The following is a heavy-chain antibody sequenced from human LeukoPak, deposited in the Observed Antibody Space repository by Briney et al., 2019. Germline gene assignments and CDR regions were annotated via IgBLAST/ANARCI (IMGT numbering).Heavy chain of an antibody. Sequence: PSETLSLTCTVSGGSISSYYWSWIRQPPGKGLEWVGYIQYSGSTNYNPSLKSRVTISVDTSKNQFSLKLTSVTAADTAVYYCARSVYTTSSHPYFFDYWGQGTLVTVSS. CDR3: ARSVYTTSSHPYFFDY. D-gene: IGHD6-6*01. J-gene: IGHJ4*02. CDR2: IQYSGST. CDR1: GGSISSYY. V-gene: IGHV4-59*01.